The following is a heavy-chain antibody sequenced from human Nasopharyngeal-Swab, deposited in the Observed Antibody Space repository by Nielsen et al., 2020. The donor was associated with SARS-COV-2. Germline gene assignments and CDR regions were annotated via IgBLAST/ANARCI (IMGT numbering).Heavy chain of an antibody. J-gene: IGHJ6*02. V-gene: IGHV3-23*01. CDR3: AKVARDIVVVPAAMKAYYYYGMDV. Sequence: WSRPCPGKRLEWVGGINDSGGSTYYADSVKGRFTISRDNSKNTLYLQMNSLRAEDTAVYYCAKVARDIVVVPAAMKAYYYYGMDVWGQGTTGTVSS. CDR2: INDSGGST. D-gene: IGHD2-2*01.